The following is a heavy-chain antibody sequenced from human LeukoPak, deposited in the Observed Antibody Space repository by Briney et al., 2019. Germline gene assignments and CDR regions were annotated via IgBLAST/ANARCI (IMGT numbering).Heavy chain of an antibody. V-gene: IGHV5-51*01. CDR3: ARHIAPGYSSGWYIDY. CDR2: IYPGDSDT. J-gene: IGHJ4*02. Sequence: GESLKISCKGSGYSFTNYWIGWVRQMPGKGLEWVGIIYPGDSDTRYSPSFQGQVTISADKSISTAYLQWSSLKASDTAMYYCARHIAPGYSSGWYIDYWGQGTLVTVSS. D-gene: IGHD6-19*01. CDR1: GYSFTNYW.